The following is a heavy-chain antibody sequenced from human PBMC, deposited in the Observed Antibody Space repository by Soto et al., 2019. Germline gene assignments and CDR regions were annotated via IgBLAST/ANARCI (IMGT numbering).Heavy chain of an antibody. CDR3: ARGHYYDSSGQPDAFDI. J-gene: IGHJ3*02. Sequence: QVQLVKSGGGVVQPGRSLRLSCAASGFTFSSYAMHWVRQAPGKGLEWVAVISYDGSNKYYADSVKGRFTISRDNSKNTLYLQMNSLRAEDTAVYYCARGHYYDSSGQPDAFDIWGQGTMVTVSS. CDR1: GFTFSSYA. CDR2: ISYDGSNK. V-gene: IGHV3-30-3*01. D-gene: IGHD3-22*01.